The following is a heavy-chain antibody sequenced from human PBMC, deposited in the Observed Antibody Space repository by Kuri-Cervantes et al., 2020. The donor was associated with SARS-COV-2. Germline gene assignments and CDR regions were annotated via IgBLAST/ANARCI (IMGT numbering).Heavy chain of an antibody. CDR2: ISGSGGST. CDR3: AKSGSYYFDY. CDR1: GFTFSSYA. J-gene: IGHJ4*02. Sequence: GESLKISCAASGFTFSSYAMSWVRQAPGEGLEWVSAISGSGGSTYYADSVKGRFTISRDNSKNTLYLQMNSLRAEDTAVYYRAKSGSYYFDYWGQGTLVTVSS. D-gene: IGHD1-26*01. V-gene: IGHV3-23*01.